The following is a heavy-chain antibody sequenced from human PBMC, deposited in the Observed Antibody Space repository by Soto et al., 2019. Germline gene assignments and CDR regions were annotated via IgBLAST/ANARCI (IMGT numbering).Heavy chain of an antibody. CDR1: GGSISSSSYY. D-gene: IGHD5-18*01. Sequence: PSETLSLTCTVSGGSISSSSYYWGWIRQPPGKGLEWIGSIYYSGSTYHNPSLKSRVTISVDTSKNQFSLKLSSVTAADTAVYYCARLLRGCSYSLYYYYGMDVWGQGTTVTVSS. J-gene: IGHJ6*02. CDR2: IYYSGST. CDR3: ARLLRGCSYSLYYYYGMDV. V-gene: IGHV4-39*01.